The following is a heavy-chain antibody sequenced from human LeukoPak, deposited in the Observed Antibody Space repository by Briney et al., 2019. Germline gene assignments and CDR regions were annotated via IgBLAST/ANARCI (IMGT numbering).Heavy chain of an antibody. CDR2: IYSSGDT. CDR1: GGSISSGDYY. Sequence: SETLSLTCTVSGGSISSGDYYWNWIRQPPGKGLEWLGYIYSSGDTYHNPSLKSRVTMSVDTSKNQFSLKLSSVTAADTAVYYCARGGGGYSYVLFDYWGQGTLVTVSS. CDR3: ARGGGGYSYVLFDY. J-gene: IGHJ4*02. D-gene: IGHD5-18*01. V-gene: IGHV4-30-4*01.